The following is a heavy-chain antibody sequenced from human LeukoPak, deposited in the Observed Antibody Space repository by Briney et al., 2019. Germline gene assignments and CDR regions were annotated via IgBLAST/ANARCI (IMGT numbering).Heavy chain of an antibody. V-gene: IGHV3-30*18. CDR2: ISYDGSNK. CDR3: AKDLVARAQGYYGMDV. J-gene: IGHJ6*02. Sequence: GGSLRLSCAASGFTFSSYGMHWVRQAPGKGLEWVAVISYDGSNKYYADSVKGRFTTSRDNSKNTLYLQMNSLRAEDTAVYYCAKDLVARAQGYYGMDVWGQGTTVTVSS. CDR1: GFTFSSYG. D-gene: IGHD2-15*01.